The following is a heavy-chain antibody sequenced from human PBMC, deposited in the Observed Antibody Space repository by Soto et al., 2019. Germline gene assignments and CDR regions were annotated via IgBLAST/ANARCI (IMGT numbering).Heavy chain of an antibody. V-gene: IGHV3-21*01. Sequence: EVQLVESGGGLVKPGGSLRLSCAASGFTFSSYSMNWVRQAPGKGLEWVSSISSSSSYIYYADSVKGRFTISRDNAKNSLYLQMNSLRAEDTAVYYCARDRLSLGYYYDSSGYYSHWGQGTLVTVSS. CDR3: ARDRLSLGYYYDSSGYYSH. CDR1: GFTFSSYS. J-gene: IGHJ4*02. D-gene: IGHD3-22*01. CDR2: ISSSSSYI.